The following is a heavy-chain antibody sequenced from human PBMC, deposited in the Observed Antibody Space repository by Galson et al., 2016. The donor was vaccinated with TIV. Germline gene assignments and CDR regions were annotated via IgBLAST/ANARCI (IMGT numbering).Heavy chain of an antibody. V-gene: IGHV1-3*04. CDR2: INTATGYT. D-gene: IGHD2-2*01. Sequence: SVKVSCKASGYTFTSYGIHWMRQAPGQRLEWMGWINTATGYTKYSQTFQDRITLTRDTSASTAYMELSSLRSEDTATYYCARLGYCSSMSCFQFDPWGQGTLVSVSS. CDR3: ARLGYCSSMSCFQFDP. J-gene: IGHJ5*02. CDR1: GYTFTSYG.